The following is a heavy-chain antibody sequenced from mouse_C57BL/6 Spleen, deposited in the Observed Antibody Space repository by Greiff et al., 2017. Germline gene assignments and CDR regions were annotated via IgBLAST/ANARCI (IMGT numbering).Heavy chain of an antibody. Sequence: EVQLQESGGGLVKPGGSLKLSCAASGFTFSSYAMSWVRQTPEKRLEWVATISDGGSYTYYPDNVKGRFTISRDNAKNNLYLQMSHLKSEDTAMYYCARDRSSYGYFDVWGTGTTVTVSS. CDR3: ARDRSSYGYFDV. CDR1: GFTFSSYA. CDR2: ISDGGSYT. J-gene: IGHJ1*03. D-gene: IGHD1-1*01. V-gene: IGHV5-4*01.